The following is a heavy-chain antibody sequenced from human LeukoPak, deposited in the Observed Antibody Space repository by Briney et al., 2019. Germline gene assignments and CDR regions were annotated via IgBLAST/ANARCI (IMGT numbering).Heavy chain of an antibody. V-gene: IGHV3-30*02. Sequence: PGGSLRLSCAASGFTFSSYGMHWVRQAPGKGLEWVAFIRYDGSNKYYADSVKGRFTISRDNSKSTLFPQMNSPRGEDMAVYYCAKKYSSSWPVFDYWGQGTPVTVSS. J-gene: IGHJ4*02. CDR1: GFTFSSYG. CDR2: IRYDGSNK. D-gene: IGHD6-13*01. CDR3: AKKYSSSWPVFDY.